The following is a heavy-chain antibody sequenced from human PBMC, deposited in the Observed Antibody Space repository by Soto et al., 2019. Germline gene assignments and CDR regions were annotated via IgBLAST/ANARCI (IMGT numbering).Heavy chain of an antibody. CDR2: ISGSGGST. CDR1: GFTFSSYA. J-gene: IGHJ4*02. V-gene: IGHV3-23*01. D-gene: IGHD3-9*01. Sequence: GGSLRLSCAASGFTFSSYAMSWVRQAPGKGLEWVSAISGSGGSTYYADSVKGRFTISRDNSKNTLYLQMNSLRAEDTAVYYCAKDELRYFDWLLPYFDYWGQGTLVTVS. CDR3: AKDELRYFDWLLPYFDY.